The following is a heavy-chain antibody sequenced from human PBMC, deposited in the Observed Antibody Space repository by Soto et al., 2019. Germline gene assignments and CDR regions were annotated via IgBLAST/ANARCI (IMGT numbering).Heavy chain of an antibody. D-gene: IGHD6-13*01. V-gene: IGHV1-69*12. CDR2: IIPIFGTT. J-gene: IGHJ6*02. Sequence: QVQLMQSGAEVKKPGSSVKVSCKASGGTFSSYAISWVRQAPGQGLEWMGGIIPIFGTTNYAQKFHGRVTITAYEFPSTAYMELSSLLSDDTAVYYCARREAAAYYYAMDVWGQGTTVTVSS. CDR3: ARREAAAYYYAMDV. CDR1: GGTFSSYA.